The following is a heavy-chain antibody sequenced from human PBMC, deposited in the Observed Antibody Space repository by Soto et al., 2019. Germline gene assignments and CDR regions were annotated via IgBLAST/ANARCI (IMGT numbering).Heavy chain of an antibody. D-gene: IGHD3-22*01. CDR2: INSGSSIK. J-gene: IGHJ5*02. Sequence: VGSLRLSCAASGFTFSDFYMSWIRQAPGKGLEWISYINSGSSIKYYVDSVKGRFTISRDNAKNSLYLQMNSLRAEDTAVYYCARAHDSSGYYQFDPWGQGTLVTVSS. V-gene: IGHV3-11*04. CDR3: ARAHDSSGYYQFDP. CDR1: GFTFSDFY.